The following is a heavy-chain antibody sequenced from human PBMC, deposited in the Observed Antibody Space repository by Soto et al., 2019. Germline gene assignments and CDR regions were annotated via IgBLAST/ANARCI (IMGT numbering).Heavy chain of an antibody. CDR1: GYSFTSYW. CDR2: IYPGDSDT. J-gene: IGHJ4*02. D-gene: IGHD5-12*01. Sequence: EVQLVQSGAEVKKPGESLKISCKGSGYSFTSYWIGWVRQMPGKGLEWMGIIYPGDSDTRYSPSFQGQVTISADKSISTAYLQWSSLKASDTAMYYCARQIGYTVATIYGKRRGDKKYYFDYWGQGTLVTVSS. CDR3: ARQIGYTVATIYGKRRGDKKYYFDY. V-gene: IGHV5-51*01.